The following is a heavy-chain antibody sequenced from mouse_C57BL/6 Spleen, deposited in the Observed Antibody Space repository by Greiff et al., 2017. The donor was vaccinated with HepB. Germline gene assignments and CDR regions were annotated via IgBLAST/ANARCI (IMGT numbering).Heavy chain of an antibody. J-gene: IGHJ4*01. V-gene: IGHV1-69*01. CDR3: ATGSSPYAMDY. D-gene: IGHD1-1*01. CDR2: IDPSDSYT. Sequence: VQLQQPGAELVMPGASVKLSCKASGYTFTSYWMHWVKQRPGQGLEWIGEIDPSDSYTNYNQKFKGKSTLTVDKSSSTAYMQLSSLTSEDSAVYYCATGSSPYAMDYWGQGTSVTVSS. CDR1: GYTFTSYW.